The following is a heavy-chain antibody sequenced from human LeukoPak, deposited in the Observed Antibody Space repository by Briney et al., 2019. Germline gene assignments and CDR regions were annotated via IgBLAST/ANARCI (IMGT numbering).Heavy chain of an antibody. D-gene: IGHD6-13*01. CDR2: IYYSGST. J-gene: IGHJ4*02. V-gene: IGHV4-39*01. CDR3: ARHAPAAAGHFDY. Sequence: KASETLSLTCTVSGGSISSSSYYWGWIRQPPGKGLEWIGSIYYSGSTYYNPSLKSRVTISVDTSKNQFSLKLSSVTAADTAVYYCARHAPAAAGHFDYWGQGTLVTVSS. CDR1: GGSISSSSYY.